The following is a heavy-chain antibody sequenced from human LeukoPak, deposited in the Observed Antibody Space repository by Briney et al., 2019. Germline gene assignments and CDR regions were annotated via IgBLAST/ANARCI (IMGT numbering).Heavy chain of an antibody. CDR3: ARRVASANDAFDI. Sequence: GGSLRLSCAASGFTFSTYSINWVRQAPGKGLEWVSSISSSSSYIYYADSVKDRFTISRDNAKNSLYLQMNSLRAEDTAVYYCARRVASANDAFDIWGQGTMVTVSS. J-gene: IGHJ3*02. CDR1: GFTFSTYS. CDR2: ISSSSSYI. D-gene: IGHD6-13*01. V-gene: IGHV3-21*01.